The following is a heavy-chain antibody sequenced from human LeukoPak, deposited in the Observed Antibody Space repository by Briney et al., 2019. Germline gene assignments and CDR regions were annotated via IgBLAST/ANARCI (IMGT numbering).Heavy chain of an antibody. CDR3: ARVAGDYTPILYFDY. V-gene: IGHV3-7*01. Sequence: PGGSLRLSCAASGFTFSSYLMSWVRQAPGEGLEWGANIKQDGSEKYYVDSVKGRFTTSGDNAKHSLYLQMNSLRAEDTAVYYCARVAGDYTPILYFDYWGQGTLVTVSS. D-gene: IGHD4-11*01. CDR1: GFTFSSYL. CDR2: IKQDGSEK. J-gene: IGHJ4*02.